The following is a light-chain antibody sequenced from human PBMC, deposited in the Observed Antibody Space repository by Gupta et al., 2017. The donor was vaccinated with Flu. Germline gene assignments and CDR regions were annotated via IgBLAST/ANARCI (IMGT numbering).Light chain of an antibody. CDR2: KTS. Sequence: DIQTTQFPSTLSASVGDSVTITCRASQAFGNWLAWYQQQPGKAPRLLIYKTSFLERGVPARFSGTGSGTEFTLSISSLQPDDFATYYCQPYNGFWTFGQGTKVEVK. CDR3: QPYNGFWT. V-gene: IGKV1-5*03. J-gene: IGKJ1*01. CDR1: QAFGNW.